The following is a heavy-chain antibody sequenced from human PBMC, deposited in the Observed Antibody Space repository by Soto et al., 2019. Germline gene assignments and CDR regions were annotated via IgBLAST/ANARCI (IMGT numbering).Heavy chain of an antibody. V-gene: IGHV1-18*01. CDR2: ISAYNGNT. Sequence: GASVKVSCKASGYTFTSYGISWVRQAPGQGLEWMGWISAYNGNTNYAQKLQGRVTMTTDTSTSTAYMELNSLRVEDTAVYYCAKVGFPYSYGYLFYYWGQGTLVTVSS. J-gene: IGHJ4*02. D-gene: IGHD5-18*01. CDR3: AKVGFPYSYGYLFYY. CDR1: GYTFTSYG.